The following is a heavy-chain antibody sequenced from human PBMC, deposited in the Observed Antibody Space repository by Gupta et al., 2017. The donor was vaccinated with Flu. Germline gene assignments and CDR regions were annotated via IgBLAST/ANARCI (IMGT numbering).Heavy chain of an antibody. J-gene: IGHJ4*02. D-gene: IGHD3-10*01. CDR1: GFTFSSYG. CDR2: ISHDGSNE. V-gene: IGHV3-30*18. Sequence: GFTFSSYGMHWVRQAPGKGLEWVAVISHDGSNENYADSVKGRFTISRDNSRNTLYLQMNSLRAEDTAVYYCAKDLGGSGSYYTFDYWGQGNLATGSS. CDR3: AKDLGGSGSYYTFDY.